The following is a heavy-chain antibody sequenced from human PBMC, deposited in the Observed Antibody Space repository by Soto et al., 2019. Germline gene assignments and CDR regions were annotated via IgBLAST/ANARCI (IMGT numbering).Heavy chain of an antibody. V-gene: IGHV1-2*04. CDR3: ARDQGPGGPIGYYCGMDV. D-gene: IGHD2-2*01. Sequence: QVQLVQSGAEVKKPGASVKVSCKASGYTFTGYYMHWVRQAPGQGLEWMGWINPNSGGTNYAQKFQGWVTMTRDTSISTAYMELSRLRSDDTAVYYCARDQGPGGPIGYYCGMDVWGQGTTVTVSS. CDR1: GYTFTGYY. J-gene: IGHJ6*02. CDR2: INPNSGGT.